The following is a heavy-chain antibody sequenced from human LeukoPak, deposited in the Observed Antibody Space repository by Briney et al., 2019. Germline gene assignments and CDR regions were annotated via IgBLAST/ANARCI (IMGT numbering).Heavy chain of an antibody. CDR2: INPNSGGT. CDR1: GYFFTGYY. J-gene: IGHJ4*02. D-gene: IGHD6-13*01. V-gene: IGHV1-2*02. Sequence: ASVKVSCKASGYFFTGYYIHWVRQAPGQGLEWMGWINPNSGGTNYAQKFQGRVTMTRDTSISTAYMELSRLRSDDTAVYYCARDSSYSSSWYFDYWGQGTLVTVSS. CDR3: ARDSSYSSSWYFDY.